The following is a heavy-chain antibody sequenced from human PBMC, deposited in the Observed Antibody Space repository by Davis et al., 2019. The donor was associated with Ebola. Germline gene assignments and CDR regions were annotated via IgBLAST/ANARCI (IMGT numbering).Heavy chain of an antibody. Sequence: PGGSLRLSCAASGFTFSSYAMNWVRQAPGKGLEWVSAISGSGETTYLAESMKGRFTISRDNSKNTLYLQMNSLRAEDTAVYYCARDLSSSWYENWFDPWGQGTLVTVSS. CDR2: ISGSGETT. J-gene: IGHJ5*02. D-gene: IGHD6-13*01. V-gene: IGHV3-23*01. CDR3: ARDLSSSWYENWFDP. CDR1: GFTFSSYA.